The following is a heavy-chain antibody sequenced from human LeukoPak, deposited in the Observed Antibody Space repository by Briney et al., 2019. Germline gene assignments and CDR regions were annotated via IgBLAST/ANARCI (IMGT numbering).Heavy chain of an antibody. Sequence: SETLSLTCTVSGGSISSYYWSWIRQPPGKGLEWIGYIYYSGSTNYNPSLKSRVTISVDASKDQFSLKLSSVTAADTAVYYCARALGGAKGYWGQGTLVTVSS. CDR2: IYYSGST. J-gene: IGHJ4*02. D-gene: IGHD1-26*01. CDR1: GGSISSYY. V-gene: IGHV4-59*01. CDR3: ARALGGAKGY.